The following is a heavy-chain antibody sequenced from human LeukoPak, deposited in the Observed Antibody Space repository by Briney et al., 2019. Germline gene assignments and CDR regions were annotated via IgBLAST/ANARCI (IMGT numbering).Heavy chain of an antibody. CDR2: INPDNGDT. V-gene: IGHV1-2*02. CDR3: ARLFALTGYYYYTDV. Sequence: VASVKVSCKASGYTFTGYYIHWVRQAPGQGLEWMGWINPDNGDTNYAQKFQGRVTMTRDTSTDTGYMELRNLRSDDTAMYYCARLFALTGYYYYTDVWGTGTTVTVSS. D-gene: IGHD3-9*01. CDR1: GYTFTGYY. J-gene: IGHJ6*03.